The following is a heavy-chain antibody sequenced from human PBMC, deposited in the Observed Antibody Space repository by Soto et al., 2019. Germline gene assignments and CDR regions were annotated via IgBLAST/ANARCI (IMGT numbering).Heavy chain of an antibody. V-gene: IGHV1-3*01. CDR2: INAGNGNT. D-gene: IGHD3-16*01. J-gene: IGHJ4*02. CDR3: ARGLNVDYVDY. Sequence: QVQLVQSGAEVKKPGASVKVSCKASGYTFTSYAVHWVRQAPGQRLEWMGWINAGNGNTKYSQKFQGRVTITRDTSASTAYMELSSLRSEDTAVYYCARGLNVDYVDYWGQGTLVTVSS. CDR1: GYTFTSYA.